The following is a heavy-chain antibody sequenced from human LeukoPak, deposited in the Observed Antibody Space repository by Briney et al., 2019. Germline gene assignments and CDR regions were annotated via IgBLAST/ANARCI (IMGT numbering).Heavy chain of an antibody. CDR3: ARGRMYYYLPDY. CDR1: GYTFTGYY. Sequence: ASVKVSCKASGYTFTGYYIHWVRQAPGQGLEWMGWINPNSGGTNYAQKFQGRVTMTRDTSISTAYMELSRLRSDDTAVYYCARGRMYYYLPDYWGQGTLVTVSP. D-gene: IGHD3-10*01. J-gene: IGHJ4*02. CDR2: INPNSGGT. V-gene: IGHV1-2*02.